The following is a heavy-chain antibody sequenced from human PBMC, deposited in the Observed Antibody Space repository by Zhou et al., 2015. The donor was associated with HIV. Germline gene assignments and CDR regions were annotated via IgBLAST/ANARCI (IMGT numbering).Heavy chain of an antibody. D-gene: IGHD2-21*01. CDR2: IIPILGIA. CDR1: GGTFSSYT. CDR3: ASPYLGHQDY. V-gene: IGHV1-69*02. J-gene: IGHJ4*02. Sequence: QVQLVQSGAEVKKPGSSVKVSCKASGGTFSSYTISWVRQAPGQGLEWMGRIIPILGIANYAQKFQGRVTITADKSTSTAYMELSSLRSEDTAVYYCASPYLGHQDYWGQGTLVTVSS.